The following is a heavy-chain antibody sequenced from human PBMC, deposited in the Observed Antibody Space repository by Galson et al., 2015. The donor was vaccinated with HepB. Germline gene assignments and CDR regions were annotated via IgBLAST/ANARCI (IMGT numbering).Heavy chain of an antibody. Sequence: SLRLSCAASGFIFSDYSMNWVRQAPGKGLEWVPSISSTSSFIYYADSVRGRFTISRDNAKNSLYLQMSSLRAEDTAVYFCARDRIRVLEWMAFDYWGQGNLVTVSS. J-gene: IGHJ4*02. CDR3: ARDRIRVLEWMAFDY. CDR2: ISSTSSFI. V-gene: IGHV3-21*06. D-gene: IGHD3-3*01. CDR1: GFIFSDYS.